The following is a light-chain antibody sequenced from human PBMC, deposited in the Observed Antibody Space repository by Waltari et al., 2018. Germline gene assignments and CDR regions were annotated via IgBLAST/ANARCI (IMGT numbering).Light chain of an antibody. CDR2: QDT. CDR1: KLGDKY. V-gene: IGLV3-1*01. J-gene: IGLJ2*01. Sequence: SYELTQPTSVSVAPGQTASITCSGDKLGDKYACWYQQKQGQSPVLVIHQDTKRPSGIPERFSGSNSGNTATLTISGTQAIDEADYYCQAWDSSYARVFGGGTKLTVL. CDR3: QAWDSSYARV.